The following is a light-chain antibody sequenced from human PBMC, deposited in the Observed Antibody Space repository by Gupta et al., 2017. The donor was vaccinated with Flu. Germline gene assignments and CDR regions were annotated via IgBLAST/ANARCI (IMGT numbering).Light chain of an antibody. V-gene: IGKV3-20*01. CDR3: QQYGSSPNS. J-gene: IGKJ2*03. CDR2: GAS. Sequence: EIVLTQSPGTLSLSPGERATLSCRASQSVSSSYLAWYQQNPGQAPRLLIYGASSRATGIPDRFSGSGSGTDFTLTISRLEPEDIAVYYCQQYGSSPNSFGQGTKLEIK. CDR1: QSVSSSY.